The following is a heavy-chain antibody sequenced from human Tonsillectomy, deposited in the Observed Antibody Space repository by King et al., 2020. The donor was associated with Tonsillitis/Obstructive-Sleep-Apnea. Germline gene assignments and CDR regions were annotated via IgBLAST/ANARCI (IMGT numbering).Heavy chain of an antibody. CDR2: ISYSGST. V-gene: IGHV4-59*01. D-gene: IGHD2-8*01. CDR3: ARDMVLEAGGDAFDI. Sequence: LQLQESGPGLVKPSETLSLTCTVSGGSISSYYWSWIRQPPGKGLEWIGYISYSGSTNYNPSLKSRVTMSVDTSKNQFSLKLSSVTAADTAVYYCARDMVLEAGGDAFDIWGQGTMVTVSS. CDR1: GGSISSYY. J-gene: IGHJ3*02.